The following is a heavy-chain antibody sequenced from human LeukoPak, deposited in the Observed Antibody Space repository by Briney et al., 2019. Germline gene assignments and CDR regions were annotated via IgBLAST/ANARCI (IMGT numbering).Heavy chain of an antibody. J-gene: IGHJ4*02. V-gene: IGHV3-23*01. Sequence: DSVKGRFTISRDNSKNTLYLQMNNLRAEDTAVYYCAKLGISDGIDYWGQGTLVTVSS. CDR3: AKLGISDGIDY. D-gene: IGHD3-16*01.